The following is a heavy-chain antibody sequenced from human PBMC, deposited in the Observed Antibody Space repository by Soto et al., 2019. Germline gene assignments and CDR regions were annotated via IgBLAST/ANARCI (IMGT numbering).Heavy chain of an antibody. J-gene: IGHJ4*02. CDR3: ARESPSRRYFDWVPFDY. D-gene: IGHD3-9*01. V-gene: IGHV1-3*01. CDR1: GYTFTSYA. CDR2: INAGNGNT. Sequence: QVQLVQSGAEVKKPGASVKVSCKASGYTFTSYAMHWVRQAPGQRLEWMGWINAGNGNTKYSQKFQGRVTITRDTSASTAYMEVSSLRSEDTAVYYCARESPSRRYFDWVPFDYWGQGTLVTVSS.